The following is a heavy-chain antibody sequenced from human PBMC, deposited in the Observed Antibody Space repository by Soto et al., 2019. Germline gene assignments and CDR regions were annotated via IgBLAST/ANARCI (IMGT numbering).Heavy chain of an antibody. CDR1: GDTFTDYY. CDR2: VNPSGGHT. J-gene: IGHJ4*02. Sequence: QVQLMQSGAEVKKPGASVKVSCKASGDTFTDYYIHWVRQAPGQGLEWMGTVNPSGGHTTYAQHFRGRVTMTRDTSTSTLYMELTSLPSADTAIYYCARGGHVVVVTAALDYWGQGTLVTVSS. D-gene: IGHD2-21*02. V-gene: IGHV1-46*01. CDR3: ARGGHVVVVTAALDY.